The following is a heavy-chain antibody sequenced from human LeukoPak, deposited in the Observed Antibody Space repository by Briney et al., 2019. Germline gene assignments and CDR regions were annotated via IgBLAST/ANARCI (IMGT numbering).Heavy chain of an antibody. CDR1: GFTFTNYA. D-gene: IGHD4-17*01. CDR2: ISGSAGIT. CDR3: AKEWGVDYGLRY. Sequence: PGGSMRLSCTASGFTFTNYAMTWVRQVPGKGLEWVSAISGSAGITYYADSVKGRFTISRDNAKNTLYLQMNSLRADDTAVYYCAKEWGVDYGLRYWGQGTLVTVSS. J-gene: IGHJ4*02. V-gene: IGHV3-23*01.